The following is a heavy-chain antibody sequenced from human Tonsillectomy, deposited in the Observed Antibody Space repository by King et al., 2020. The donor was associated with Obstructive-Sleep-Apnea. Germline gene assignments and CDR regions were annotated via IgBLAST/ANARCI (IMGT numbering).Heavy chain of an antibody. V-gene: IGHV3-21*01. Sequence: VQLVESGGGLVKPGGSLRLSCAASGFTFSSYSMNWVRQAPGEGLEWVSSIDDSSNYRYYADSVKGRFTISRDNAKNSLYLQMDSLGAEDTAGYYCAGEHLAARTKCLDSWGQGTLVTVSS. CDR3: AGEHLAARTKCLDS. CDR2: IDDSSNYR. CDR1: GFTFSSYS. D-gene: IGHD6-6*01. J-gene: IGHJ4*02.